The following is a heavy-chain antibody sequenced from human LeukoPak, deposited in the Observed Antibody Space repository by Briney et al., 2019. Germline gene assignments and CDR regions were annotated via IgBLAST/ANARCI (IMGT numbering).Heavy chain of an antibody. D-gene: IGHD6-19*01. V-gene: IGHV5-51*01. CDR2: IYPGDSDT. J-gene: IGHJ4*02. CDR3: ARPYSSGWKAFDY. CDR1: GYSFTNYW. Sequence: GESLKISCKGSGYSFTNYWIAWVRQMPGKGLEWMEIIYPGDSDTRYSPSFQGQVTISADKSISTAYLQWSSLKASDTAIYYCARPYSSGWKAFDYWGQGTLVTVSS.